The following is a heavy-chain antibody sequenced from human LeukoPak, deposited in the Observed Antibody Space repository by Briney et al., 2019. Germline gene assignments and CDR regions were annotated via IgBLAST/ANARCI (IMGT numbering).Heavy chain of an antibody. D-gene: IGHD2-2*01. CDR2: IYPGDSDT. Sequence: GESLKISCKGSGHSFTSYWIGWVRQMPGKGLEWMGIIYPGDSDTKYNAPFQGQVTISADKSISTAYLQWGSLKASDTATYYCAGPALYCSNTFCPPYMDVWGKGTTVTVSS. CDR3: AGPALYCSNTFCPPYMDV. V-gene: IGHV5-51*01. J-gene: IGHJ6*03. CDR1: GHSFTSYW.